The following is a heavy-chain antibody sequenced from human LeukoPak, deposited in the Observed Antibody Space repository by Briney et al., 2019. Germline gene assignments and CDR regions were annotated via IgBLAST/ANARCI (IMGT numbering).Heavy chain of an antibody. D-gene: IGHD3-10*02. CDR1: GFTFDDYA. Sequence: PGGSLRLSCAASGFTFDDYAMHWVRQAPGKGLEWVSLISWDCGSTYYADSVKGRFTISRDNAKNSLYLQMNSLRGEDTAVYYCAELGITMIGGVWGKGTTVTISS. CDR2: ISWDCGST. J-gene: IGHJ6*01. V-gene: IGHV3-43D*03. CDR3: AELGITMIGGV.